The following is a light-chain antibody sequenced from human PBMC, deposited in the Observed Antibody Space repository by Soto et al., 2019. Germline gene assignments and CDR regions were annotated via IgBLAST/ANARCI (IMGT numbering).Light chain of an antibody. CDR2: EDT. CDR3: SSYAGSNTYVV. Sequence: QSALTQPASVPGSPGQSITISCTGTSSDVGSYNLVSWYQQHPGKAPKLMIYEDTKRPSGVSNRFSGSKSGNTASLTISGLQAEDEADYYCSSYAGSNTYVVFGGGTKLTVL. V-gene: IGLV2-23*01. CDR1: SSDVGSYNL. J-gene: IGLJ2*01.